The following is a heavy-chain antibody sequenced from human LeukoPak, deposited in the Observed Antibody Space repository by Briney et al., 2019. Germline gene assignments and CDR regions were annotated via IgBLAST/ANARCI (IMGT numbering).Heavy chain of an antibody. CDR2: MNPNSGNT. CDR1: GYTFTSYD. CDR3: ARAYDILTGYYIPNYYYYYYMDV. V-gene: IGHV1-8*01. Sequence: ASVKVSCKASGYTFTSYDINWVRQATGQGLERMGWMNPNSGNTGYAQKFQGRVTMTRNTSISTAYMELSSLRSEDTAVYYCARAYDILTGYYIPNYYYYYYMDVWGKGTTVTVSS. D-gene: IGHD3-9*01. J-gene: IGHJ6*03.